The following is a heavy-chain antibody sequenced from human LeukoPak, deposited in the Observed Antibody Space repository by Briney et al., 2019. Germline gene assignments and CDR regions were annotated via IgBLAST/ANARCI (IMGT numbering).Heavy chain of an antibody. Sequence: GGSLRLSCAASGFTFSSYAMHWVRQAPGKGLEWVALISYDGSNKYYADSVKGRFTISRDNSKNTLYLQMNSLRAEDTAVYYGPREMATTETFDYWGQGGLVTDSS. D-gene: IGHD5-24*01. CDR2: ISYDGSNK. CDR1: GFTFSSYA. V-gene: IGHV3-30-3*01. CDR3: PREMATTETFDY. J-gene: IGHJ4*02.